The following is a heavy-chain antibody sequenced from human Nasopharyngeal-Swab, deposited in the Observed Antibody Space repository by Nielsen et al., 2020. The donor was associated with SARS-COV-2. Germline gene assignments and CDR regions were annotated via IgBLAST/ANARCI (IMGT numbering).Heavy chain of an antibody. Sequence: SETLSLTCTVSGDSISSNYWSWIRQPPGKGLEWFGSIYYSGSTNYNPSLKSRVTISVDTSKNQFSLKLSSVTAADTAVYYCARDYCSSTSCYGPSYYYGMDVWGQGTTVTVSS. V-gene: IGHV4-59*01. CDR1: GDSISSNY. J-gene: IGHJ6*02. D-gene: IGHD2-2*01. CDR2: IYYSGST. CDR3: ARDYCSSTSCYGPSYYYGMDV.